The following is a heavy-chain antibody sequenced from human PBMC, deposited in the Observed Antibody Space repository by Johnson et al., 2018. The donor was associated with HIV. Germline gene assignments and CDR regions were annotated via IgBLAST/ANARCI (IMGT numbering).Heavy chain of an antibody. V-gene: IGHV3-30*18. CDR2: ISYDGSNK. J-gene: IGHJ3*01. CDR3: AKEYSSSSRDLAN. D-gene: IGHD6-6*01. CDR1: GFTFSSYG. Sequence: QVQLVESGGGVVQPGRSLRLSCAASGFTFSSYGMHWVRQAPGKGLEWVAVISYDGSNKYYADSVKGRFTISRDNSKNTLYLQMNSLRAEDTAVYYCAKEYSSSSRDLANWGQGTMVTVSS.